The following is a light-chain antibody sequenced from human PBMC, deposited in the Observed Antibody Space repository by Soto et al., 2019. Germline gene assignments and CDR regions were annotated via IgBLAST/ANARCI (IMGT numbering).Light chain of an antibody. J-gene: IGKJ1*01. V-gene: IGKV3-15*01. CDR1: QSVSTN. CDR3: QQYNHWWT. CDR2: GAS. Sequence: EIVMTQSQATLSVSPGERATLSCRASQSVSTNLVWYQQKPGQAPRLLIYGASTRATGVPGRFSGTGSGTEFTLTISSLQSEDSAVYYCQQYNHWWTFGQGTKVAIK.